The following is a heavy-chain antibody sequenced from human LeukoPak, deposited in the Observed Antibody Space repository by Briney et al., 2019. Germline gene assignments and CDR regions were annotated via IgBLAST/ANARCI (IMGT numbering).Heavy chain of an antibody. CDR3: ARGPRFAIRMIVVVTKGRFDY. D-gene: IGHD3-22*01. J-gene: IGHJ4*02. CDR2: ISYDGSNK. V-gene: IGHV3-30*03. CDR1: GFTFSRFG. Sequence: GGSLRLSCAASGFTFSRFGMHWVRQAPGKGLEWVAVISYDGSNKYYADSVKGRFTISRDNSKNTLYLQMNSLRAEDTAVYYCARGPRFAIRMIVVVTKGRFDYWGQGALVTVSS.